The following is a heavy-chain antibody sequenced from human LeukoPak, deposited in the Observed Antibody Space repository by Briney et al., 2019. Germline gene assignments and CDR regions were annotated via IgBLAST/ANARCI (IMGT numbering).Heavy chain of an antibody. Sequence: ASVSVSCKASGYTFTSYDINWVRQAPGQGREWMGWMNPSSGNTGYAQKFQGRVTMTRNTSISTAYMELSSLRSEDTAVYYCARVGYYDSSGYYFLAFDIWGQGTMVTVSS. CDR3: ARVGYYDSSGYYFLAFDI. V-gene: IGHV1-8*01. J-gene: IGHJ3*02. D-gene: IGHD3-22*01. CDR1: GYTFTSYD. CDR2: MNPSSGNT.